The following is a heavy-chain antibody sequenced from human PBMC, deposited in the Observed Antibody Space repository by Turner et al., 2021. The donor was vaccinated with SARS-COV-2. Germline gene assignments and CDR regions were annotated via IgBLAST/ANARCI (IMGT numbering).Heavy chain of an antibody. CDR3: AGEGVAGFDY. Sequence: QVQLVQSGAEVKKPGASVKVPCKASGYTCTSYGISWVRQAPGQGDEWMGWISPYKGNTNYAQKLQGRVTMTAETSTTTAYMELRSLRSDDTAVYYCAGEGVAGFDYWGQGTMVTVSS. D-gene: IGHD6-19*01. CDR2: ISPYKGNT. V-gene: IGHV1-18*04. CDR1: GYTCTSYG. J-gene: IGHJ4*02.